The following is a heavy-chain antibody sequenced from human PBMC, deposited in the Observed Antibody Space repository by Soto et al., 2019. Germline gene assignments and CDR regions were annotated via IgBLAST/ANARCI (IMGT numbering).Heavy chain of an antibody. V-gene: IGHV4-39*01. CDR2: IYYSGST. J-gene: IGHJ4*02. Sequence: SETMSLTCSVSGVSLGSIIGYLGWIRPPPGKGLEWIGSIYYSGSTYYNPSLKSRVTISVDTSKNQFSLKLSSVTAADTALYYCARNAVHSSGFTDYRGQGTLVTVSS. CDR3: ARNAVHSSGFTDY. CDR1: GVSLGSIIGY. D-gene: IGHD6-19*01.